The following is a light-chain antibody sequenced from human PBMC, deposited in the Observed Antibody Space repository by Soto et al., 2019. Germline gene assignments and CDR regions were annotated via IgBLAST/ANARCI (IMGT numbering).Light chain of an antibody. Sequence: QSVLTQPASVSGSPGQSITISCTGTISDVGGYNYVSWYQQHPGRAPKLMIYDVSIRPSGVSNRFSGSKSGNTASLTISGLQAEDEADYYCSSYTSSSTDVFGTGTKVTVL. CDR1: ISDVGGYNY. V-gene: IGLV2-14*01. J-gene: IGLJ1*01. CDR3: SSYTSSSTDV. CDR2: DVS.